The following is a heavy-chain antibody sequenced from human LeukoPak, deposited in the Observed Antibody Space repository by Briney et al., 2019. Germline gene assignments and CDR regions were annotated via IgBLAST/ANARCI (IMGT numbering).Heavy chain of an antibody. CDR1: GFTFSSYG. Sequence: GGSLRLSCAASGFTFSSYGMSWVRQAPGKGLEWVSVIYSGGSTYYADSVKGRFTISRDNSKNTLYLQMKSLRAEDTAVYYCARTDETAPAEDFQHWGQGTLVTVSS. CDR3: ARTDETAPAEDFQH. J-gene: IGHJ1*01. D-gene: IGHD2-21*02. CDR2: IYSGGST. V-gene: IGHV3-53*01.